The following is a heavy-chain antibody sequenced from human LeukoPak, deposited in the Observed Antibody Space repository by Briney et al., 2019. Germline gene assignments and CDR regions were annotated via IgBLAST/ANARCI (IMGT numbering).Heavy chain of an antibody. J-gene: IGHJ5*02. D-gene: IGHD4-23*01. CDR1: GFTFSSYG. CDR3: ARVPSRGDKFDP. CDR2: ISYDGSNK. Sequence: GGSLRLSCAASGFTFSSYGMHWVRQAPGKGLEWVAVISYDGSNKYYADSVKGRFTISRDNSKNTLYLQMNSLRAEDTAVYYCARVPSRGDKFDPWGQGTLVTVSS. V-gene: IGHV3-30*03.